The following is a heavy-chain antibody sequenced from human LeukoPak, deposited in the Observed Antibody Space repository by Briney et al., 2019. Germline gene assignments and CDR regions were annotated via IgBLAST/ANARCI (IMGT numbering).Heavy chain of an antibody. Sequence: PSETLSLTCGVSGYSISRGYYWAWIRQPLGKGLEWIGTIYHTGSTYYTPSLGSRVTISVDTSKNEFSLNLNSVTAADTAVYYRARAGWIITSGIDYWGQGALVTVSS. J-gene: IGHJ4*02. CDR1: GYSISRGYY. CDR3: ARAGWIITSGIDY. CDR2: IYHTGST. D-gene: IGHD3-10*01. V-gene: IGHV4-38-2*01.